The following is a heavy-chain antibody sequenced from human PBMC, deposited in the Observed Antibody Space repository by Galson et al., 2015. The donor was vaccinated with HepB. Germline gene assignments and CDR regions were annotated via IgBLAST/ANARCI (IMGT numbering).Heavy chain of an antibody. CDR2: INPYNRDT. CDR1: GYTFSSYS. Sequence: SVKVSCKASGYTFSSYSITWVRQAPGQGLEWMGWINPYNRDTEYAQNFQGRVTLTADTSTTTAYMEPRSLRSDDTAVYFCARGALLLGVGATQNNWFDPWGQGTLVTVSS. J-gene: IGHJ5*02. D-gene: IGHD2-15*01. CDR3: ARGALLLGVGATQNNWFDP. V-gene: IGHV1-18*01.